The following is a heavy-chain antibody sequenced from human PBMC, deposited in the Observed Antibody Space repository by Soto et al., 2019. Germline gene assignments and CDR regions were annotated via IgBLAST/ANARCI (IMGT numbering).Heavy chain of an antibody. CDR2: INPKSGGT. CDR1: GYSFTDDH. Sequence: ASGKVCCKASGYSFTDDHIHWVRQAPGQGLEWLGRINPKSGGTSTAQKFQGWVTRTTDTSISTASMELTRLTSDDTAIYYCARGDSTDCSKGVCSFFYNHDMDVWGQ. D-gene: IGHD2-8*01. CDR3: ARGDSTDCSKGVCSFFYNHDMDV. J-gene: IGHJ6*02. V-gene: IGHV1-2*04.